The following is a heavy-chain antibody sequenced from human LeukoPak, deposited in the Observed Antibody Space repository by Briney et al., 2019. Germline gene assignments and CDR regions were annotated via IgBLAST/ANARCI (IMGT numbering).Heavy chain of an antibody. Sequence: GGSLRLSCAASGFTFTKYWMAWVRLAPGKGLEWVANIKQDGSEKFYVDSVKGRFTISRDNAKNSLDLQINSLGAEDTAVYYCARGLDCRSTSCYLDNWGQGTLVTVSS. D-gene: IGHD2-2*01. J-gene: IGHJ4*02. CDR1: GFTFTKYW. CDR3: ARGLDCRSTSCYLDN. V-gene: IGHV3-7*01. CDR2: IKQDGSEK.